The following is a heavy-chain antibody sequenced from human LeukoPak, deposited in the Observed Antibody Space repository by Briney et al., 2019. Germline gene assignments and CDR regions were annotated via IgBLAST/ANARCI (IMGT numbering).Heavy chain of an antibody. CDR2: IYYSGST. D-gene: IGHD3-22*01. J-gene: IGHJ6*02. Sequence: PSETLSLSCTVSGGSIRSYYWSWIRQPPGKGLECIGYIYYSGSTSYNPSLKSRVTILVDTSKNQFSLRLSSVTAADTAVYYCARRLPGYYYYMDVWGQGTTVTVSS. V-gene: IGHV4-59*08. CDR3: ARRLPGYYYYMDV. CDR1: GGSIRSYY.